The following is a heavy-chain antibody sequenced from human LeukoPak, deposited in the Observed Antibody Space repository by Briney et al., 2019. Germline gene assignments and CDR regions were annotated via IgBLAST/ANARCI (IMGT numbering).Heavy chain of an antibody. CDR2: INSDGSST. CDR3: ARGNGYCSGGSCYNWFDP. J-gene: IGHJ5*02. CDR1: GFTFSSYW. D-gene: IGHD2-15*01. Sequence: GGSLRLSCAASGFTFSSYWIHWVRQAPGKGLVWVSRINSDGSSTSYADSVKGRFTISRDNAKNTLYLQMNSLRAEDTAVYYCARGNGYCSGGSCYNWFDPWGQGTLVTVSS. V-gene: IGHV3-74*01.